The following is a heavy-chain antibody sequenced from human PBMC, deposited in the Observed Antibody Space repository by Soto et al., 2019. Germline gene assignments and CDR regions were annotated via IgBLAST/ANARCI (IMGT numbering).Heavy chain of an antibody. CDR2: ISAYNGNT. CDR3: ARDPPPLRFLGAGVDP. J-gene: IGHJ5*02. V-gene: IGHV1-18*01. Sequence: QVQLVQSGAKVKKPGASVKVSCKASGYTFTSYGISWVGQAPGQGLEWMGWISAYNGNTNYAQKLQGRVTMTTDTSTSTAYMDLRSLRSDDTAVYYCARDPPPLRFLGAGVDPWGQGTLVTVSS. D-gene: IGHD3-3*01. CDR1: GYTFTSYG.